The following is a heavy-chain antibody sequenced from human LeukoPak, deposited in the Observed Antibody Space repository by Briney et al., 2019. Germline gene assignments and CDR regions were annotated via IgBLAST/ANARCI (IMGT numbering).Heavy chain of an antibody. CDR3: AKEAGLSYDSSGNAFDY. Sequence: GASVKVSCKASGYTFTSCYMHWVRQAPGQGLEWTGIINPSGGSTSYAQKFQGRVTMTRDTSTSTVYMELSSLRSEDTAVYYCAKEAGLSYDSSGNAFDYWGQGTTVIVSS. CDR1: GYTFTSCY. CDR2: INPSGGST. D-gene: IGHD3-22*01. V-gene: IGHV1-46*01. J-gene: IGHJ4*03.